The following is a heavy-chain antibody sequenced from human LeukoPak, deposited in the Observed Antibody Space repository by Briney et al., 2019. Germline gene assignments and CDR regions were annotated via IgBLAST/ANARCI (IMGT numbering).Heavy chain of an antibody. CDR3: ARQVGRFDY. CDR1: GDTVSSNSAS. D-gene: IGHD1-26*01. J-gene: IGHJ4*02. V-gene: IGHV6-1*01. Sequence: SQTLSLTCAISGDTVSSNSASWNWIRQSPSRGLEWLGKTYYRSKWYYDYAVSVKSRITINPDTSKNQFSLLLNSVTPEDTGVYFCARQVGRFDYWGQGTLVTVSS. CDR2: TYYRSKWYY.